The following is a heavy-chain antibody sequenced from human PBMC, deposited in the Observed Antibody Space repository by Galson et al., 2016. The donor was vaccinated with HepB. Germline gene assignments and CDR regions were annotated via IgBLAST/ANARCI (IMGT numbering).Heavy chain of an antibody. CDR2: IYYSGST. CDR3: ARGLRDCRGTSCYGGNWFDH. D-gene: IGHD2-2*01. Sequence: TLSLTCTVSGGSISSGDYYWSWIRQPPGKGLEWIGYIYYSGSTYYNPSLKSRFTISVDTSKNQFSLKLSSVTAADTAVYYCARGLRDCRGTSCYGGNWFDHWGQGTLVTVSS. V-gene: IGHV4-30-4*01. J-gene: IGHJ5*02. CDR1: GGSISSGDYY.